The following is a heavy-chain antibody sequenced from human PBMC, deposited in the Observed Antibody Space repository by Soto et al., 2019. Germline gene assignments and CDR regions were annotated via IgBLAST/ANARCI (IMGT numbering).Heavy chain of an antibody. CDR1: GFTFSSYS. Sequence: GWSLRLSCAASGFTFSSYSMNWVRQAPGKGLEWVSSISSSSSYIYYADSVKGRFTISRDNAKNSLYLQMNSLRAEDTAVYYCARAMSASLWFGESYLEVDYWGQGTLVTGSS. D-gene: IGHD3-10*01. V-gene: IGHV3-21*01. CDR3: ARAMSASLWFGESYLEVDY. CDR2: ISSSSSYI. J-gene: IGHJ4*02.